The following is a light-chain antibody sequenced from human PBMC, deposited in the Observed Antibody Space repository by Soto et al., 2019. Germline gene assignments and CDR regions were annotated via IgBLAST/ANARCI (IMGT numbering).Light chain of an antibody. CDR3: QQYNTYPYT. V-gene: IGKV1-5*01. CDR1: QSISSW. Sequence: DIQMTQSPSTLSASVGDRVTITCRASQSISSWLAWYQQTPGKAPKLLIYDAFRLESGVPSRFSGSGSGTEFTLTRSSLQPDDFATYYCQQYNTYPYTFGQGTKLEIK. J-gene: IGKJ2*01. CDR2: DAF.